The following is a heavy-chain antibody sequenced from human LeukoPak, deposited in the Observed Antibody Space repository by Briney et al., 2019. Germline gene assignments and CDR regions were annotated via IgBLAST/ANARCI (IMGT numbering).Heavy chain of an antibody. D-gene: IGHD3-10*01. CDR3: ASSITMVRGVIISGDWFDP. CDR1: GYTFTSYS. V-gene: IGHV1-18*01. J-gene: IGHJ5*02. CDR2: ISAYNGNT. Sequence: ASVTVSCKASGYTFTSYSISWVRQAPGQGLEWMGSISAYNGNTNYAQKLQGRVTMTTDTSTSTAYMELRSLRSDDTAVYYCASSITMVRGVIISGDWFDPWGQGTLVTVSS.